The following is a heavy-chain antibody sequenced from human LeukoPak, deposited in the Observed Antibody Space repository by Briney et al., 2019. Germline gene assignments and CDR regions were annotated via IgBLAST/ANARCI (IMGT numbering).Heavy chain of an antibody. D-gene: IGHD3-10*01. V-gene: IGHV4-61*02. J-gene: IGHJ6*03. CDR2: IFTSGNT. CDR3: ARRARGDYYYMDV. Sequence: SQTLSLTCTVSGGSISSGIYYWSWIRQPAGKGLEWIGRIFTSGNTNYNPSLRGRVTISFDTSKNQFSLNLSSVTAADTAVYYCARRARGDYYYMDVWGKGTTVTVSS. CDR1: GGSISSGIYY.